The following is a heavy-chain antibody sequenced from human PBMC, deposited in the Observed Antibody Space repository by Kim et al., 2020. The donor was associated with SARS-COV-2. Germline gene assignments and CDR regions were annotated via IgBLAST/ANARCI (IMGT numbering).Heavy chain of an antibody. CDR3: ATLTSSGWYPSYYYYGMDV. CDR1: GGSISSYY. D-gene: IGHD6-19*01. J-gene: IGHJ6*02. V-gene: IGHV4-59*08. Sequence: SETLSLTCTVSGGSISSYYWSWIRQPPGKGLEWIGYIYYSGSTNYNPSLKSRVTISVDTSKNQFSLKLSSVTAADTAVYYCATLTSSGWYPSYYYYGMDVWGQGTTVTVSS. CDR2: IYYSGST.